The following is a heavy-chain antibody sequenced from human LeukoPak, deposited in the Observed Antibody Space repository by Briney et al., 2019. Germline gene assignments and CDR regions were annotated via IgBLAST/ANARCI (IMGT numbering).Heavy chain of an antibody. CDR1: GGTFSSYA. V-gene: IGHV1-69*13. J-gene: IGHJ4*02. D-gene: IGHD3-10*01. Sequence: ASVKVSCKASGGTFSSYAISWVRQAPGQGLEWMGGIIPIFGTANYAQKFQGRVTITADESTSTAYMELSSLRSEDTAVYYCARTLLYGSGSYYPLDYWGQGTLVTVSS. CDR3: ARTLLYGSGSYYPLDY. CDR2: IIPIFGTA.